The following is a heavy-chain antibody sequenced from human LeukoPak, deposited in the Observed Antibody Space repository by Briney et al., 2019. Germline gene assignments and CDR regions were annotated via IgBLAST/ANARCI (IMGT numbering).Heavy chain of an antibody. CDR1: GFTFSSFN. V-gene: IGHV3-48*01. J-gene: IGHJ3*02. CDR3: AKVTPMTMIVVEYDAFDI. CDR2: ITGGSSAS. D-gene: IGHD3-22*01. Sequence: GGSLRLSCAASGFTFSSFNMNWVRQAPGQGPEWVSYITGGSSASYYADSVIGRFTISRDNAKNSLYLQMNSLRAEDTAVYYCAKVTPMTMIVVEYDAFDIWGQGTMVTVSS.